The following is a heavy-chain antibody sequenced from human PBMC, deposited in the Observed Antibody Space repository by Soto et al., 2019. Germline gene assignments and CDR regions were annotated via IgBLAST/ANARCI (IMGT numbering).Heavy chain of an antibody. J-gene: IGHJ6*02. CDR3: ARDKGVGGSSWDGMDV. CDR1: GFTFSSYS. D-gene: IGHD6-13*01. CDR2: ISSSSSYI. V-gene: IGHV3-21*01. Sequence: PGGSLKISCAASGFTFSSYSMNWVRKAPGKGLEWVSSISSSSSYIYYADSVKGRFTISRDNAKNSLYLQMNSLRAEGTAVYYCARDKGVGGSSWDGMDVWGQGTTVTVSS.